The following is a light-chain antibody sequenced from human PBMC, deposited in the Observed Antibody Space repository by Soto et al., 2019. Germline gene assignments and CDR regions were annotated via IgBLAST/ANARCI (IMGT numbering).Light chain of an antibody. CDR1: SSNIGNNY. CDR2: DTE. CDR3: GTWDTNLSAGV. V-gene: IGLV1-51*01. Sequence: QAVVTQPPSVSAAPGQKVTISCSGSSSNIGNNYVSWYQHLPGTAPKLLIYDTEKRPSGIPDRFSGSKSGTSATLGITGLQTGDEADYYCGTWDTNLSAGVFGGGTKVTVL. J-gene: IGLJ2*01.